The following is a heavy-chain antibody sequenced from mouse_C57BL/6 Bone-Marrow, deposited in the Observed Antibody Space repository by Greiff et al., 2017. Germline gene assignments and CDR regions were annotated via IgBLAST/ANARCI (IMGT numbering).Heavy chain of an antibody. J-gene: IGHJ2*01. CDR2: IDPETGGT. V-gene: IGHV1-15*01. CDR3: TRGRIY. CDR1: GYTFTDYE. Sequence: VQLQESGAELVRPGASVTLSCKASGYTFTDYEMHWVKQTAVHGLEWIGAIDPETGGTAYNQKFKGKAILTADKSSSTAYMELRSLTSEDSAVYYCTRGRIYWGQGTTLTVSS.